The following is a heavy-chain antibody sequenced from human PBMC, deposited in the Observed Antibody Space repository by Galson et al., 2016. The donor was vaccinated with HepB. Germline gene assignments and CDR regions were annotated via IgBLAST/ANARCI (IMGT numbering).Heavy chain of an antibody. V-gene: IGHV3-30*18. CDR3: AKELWSFRHPAVGYFDY. CDR1: GFTFSAYG. D-gene: IGHD2-21*01. J-gene: IGHJ4*02. Sequence: SLRLSCAASGFTFSAYGMHWVRQAPGKGLEWVALISFDGTNKYFADSVKGRFTISRDNSKNTLYLQMNSLRAEETAVYFGAKELWSFRHPAVGYFDYWGQGTLVTVSS. CDR2: ISFDGTNK.